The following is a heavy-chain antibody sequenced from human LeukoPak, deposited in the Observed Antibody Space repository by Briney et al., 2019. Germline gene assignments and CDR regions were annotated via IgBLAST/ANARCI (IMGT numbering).Heavy chain of an antibody. CDR2: ISSSGSTI. CDR3: ASSQKGFRVTNPLDY. Sequence: GGSLRLSCAASGFTFSDYYMSWIRQAPGKGLEWVSYISSSGSTIYYADSVKGRFTISRDNAKNSLYLQMNSLRAEDTAVYYCASSQKGFRVTNPLDYWGQGTLVTVSS. J-gene: IGHJ4*02. CDR1: GFTFSDYY. D-gene: IGHD5-18*01. V-gene: IGHV3-11*01.